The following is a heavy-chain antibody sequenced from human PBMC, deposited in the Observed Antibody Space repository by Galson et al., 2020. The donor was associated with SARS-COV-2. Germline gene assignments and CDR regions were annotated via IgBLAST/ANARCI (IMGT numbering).Heavy chain of an antibody. CDR2: FDPEDGET. V-gene: IGHV1-24*01. CDR3: ATAPGIAAAGWFDP. CDR1: GSTLTALS. Sequence: ASVKVSCTVSGSTLTALSMHWVRHAPGKGLAWVGGFDPEDGETIYAQKFQGRVTMTEDTSTDTAYMELSSLRSEDTAVYYCATAPGIAAAGWFDPWGQGTLVTVSS. J-gene: IGHJ5*02. D-gene: IGHD6-13*01.